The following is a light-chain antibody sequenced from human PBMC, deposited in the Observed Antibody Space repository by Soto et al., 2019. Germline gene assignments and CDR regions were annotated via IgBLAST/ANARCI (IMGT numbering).Light chain of an antibody. CDR2: KAS. CDR1: QTISSW. CDR3: QHYNSYSEA. J-gene: IGKJ1*01. V-gene: IGKV1-5*03. Sequence: IKMTQSPSTLSGYVGGRVPINCRASQTISSWLALYQQKPGKAPKFMIYKASTLKSGVPSRFSGSGSGTEFTLTISSLQPDDVATYYCQHYNSYSEAFGQGTKVDIK.